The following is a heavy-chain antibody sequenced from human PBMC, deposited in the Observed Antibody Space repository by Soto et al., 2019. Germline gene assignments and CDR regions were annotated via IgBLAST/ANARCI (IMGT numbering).Heavy chain of an antibody. CDR3: ARQPVDATMVKSGYFDY. D-gene: IGHD5-18*01. CDR1: GITVRSNY. V-gene: IGHV3-53*01. J-gene: IGHJ4*02. CDR2: IYSGGST. Sequence: EVQLVESGGGLIQPGGSLRLSCAASGITVRSNYMSWVRQAPGKGLEWVSVIYSGGSTYYADSVKGRFTISRDNSKNRLYLQMNSLRAEDTAVYYCARQPVDATMVKSGYFDYWGQGTLVTVSS.